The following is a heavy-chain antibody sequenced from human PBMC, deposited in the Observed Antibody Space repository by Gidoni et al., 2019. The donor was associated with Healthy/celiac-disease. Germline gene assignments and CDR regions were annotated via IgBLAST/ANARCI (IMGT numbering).Heavy chain of an antibody. CDR3: AKDPMGIAAAGFDP. CDR2: ISGSGGST. D-gene: IGHD6-13*01. V-gene: IGHV3-23*01. J-gene: IGHJ5*02. Sequence: EVQLLESGGGLVQPGGSLRLSCAASVFPFRSYAMSWVRQAPGKGLEWVSAISGSGGSTYYADSVKGRFTISRDNSKNTLYLQMNSLRAEDTAVYYCAKDPMGIAAAGFDPWGQGTLVTVSS. CDR1: VFPFRSYA.